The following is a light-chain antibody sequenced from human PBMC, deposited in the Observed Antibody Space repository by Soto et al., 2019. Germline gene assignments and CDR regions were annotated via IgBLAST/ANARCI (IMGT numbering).Light chain of an antibody. V-gene: IGKV1-5*01. CDR3: QQYNTFPYT. CDR2: DAS. CDR1: QSISSW. Sequence: DIQMTQSPSTLSASVGDRVTITCRASQSISSWSAWYQQKPGKAPKLLIYDASSLESGVPSRFSGSGSETEFTLTISSLQPDDFATYYCQQYNTFPYTFGQGTQLEIK. J-gene: IGKJ2*01.